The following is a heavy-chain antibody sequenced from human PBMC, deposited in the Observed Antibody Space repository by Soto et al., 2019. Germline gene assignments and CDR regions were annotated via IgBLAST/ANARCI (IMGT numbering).Heavy chain of an antibody. J-gene: IGHJ6*03. CDR2: IYYSGST. Sequence: PSETLSLTCTVSGGSISSSSYYWGWIRQPPGKGLEWIGSIYYSGSTYYNPSPKSRVTISVDTSKNQFSLKLSSVTAADTAVYYCARKYSSSSRGYYMDVWGTGTTVTVSS. V-gene: IGHV4-39*07. D-gene: IGHD6-6*01. CDR1: GGSISSSSYY. CDR3: ARKYSSSSRGYYMDV.